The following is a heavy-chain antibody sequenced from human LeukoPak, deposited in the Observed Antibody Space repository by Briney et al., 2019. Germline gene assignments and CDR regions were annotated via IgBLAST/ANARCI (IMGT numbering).Heavy chain of an antibody. CDR3: AKDIERGYYYGMDV. J-gene: IGHJ6*02. Sequence: GRSLRLSCAASGFTFDDDVMHWVRQAPGKGLEWVSGISWNSGSIGYADSVKGRFTISRDNAKNSLYLQVTSLRAEDTALYYCAKDIERGYYYGMDVWGQGTTVTVSS. CDR1: GFTFDDDV. V-gene: IGHV3-9*01. CDR2: ISWNSGSI.